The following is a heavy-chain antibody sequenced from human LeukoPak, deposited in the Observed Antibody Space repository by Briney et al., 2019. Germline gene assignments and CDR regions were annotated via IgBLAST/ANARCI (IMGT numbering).Heavy chain of an antibody. D-gene: IGHD1-14*01. CDR1: GGSISPYY. V-gene: IGHV4-4*07. J-gene: IGHJ4*02. Sequence: SETLSLTCTVSGGSISPYYWGWVRQPAGKGLGWIGRIYTSGNTNYNPALESRVTMSVDTSKNQFSLKLRSVSAADTAVYYCARDGFRTLYYFDYWGQGILVTVSS. CDR3: ARDGFRTLYYFDY. CDR2: IYTSGNT.